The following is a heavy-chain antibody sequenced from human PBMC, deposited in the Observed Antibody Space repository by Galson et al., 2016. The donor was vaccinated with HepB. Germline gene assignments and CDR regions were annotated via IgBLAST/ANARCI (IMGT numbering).Heavy chain of an antibody. CDR3: ARDLITTKTDHHYAMDV. CDR2: MSNDGNNK. J-gene: IGHJ6*02. V-gene: IGHV3-30*03. D-gene: IGHD3-22*01. Sequence: VAVMSNDGNNKFYAASVKGRFTISRDNSKNTLFLQMNSLRVEDTAVYYCARDLITTKTDHHYAMDVWGRGTAVTVSS.